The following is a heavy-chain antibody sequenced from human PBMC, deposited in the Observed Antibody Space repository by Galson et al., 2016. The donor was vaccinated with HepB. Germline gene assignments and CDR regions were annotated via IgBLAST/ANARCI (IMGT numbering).Heavy chain of an antibody. D-gene: IGHD3-3*01. Sequence: SETLSLTCTVSGGSINRSPSYWAWIRQTPGKGLEWIGTIYYSGSTYYNPSLKSRVTISVDTPKYQFSLKVNAVTAADTAVYYCARRGFLERLLFFDYRGPGALVTVSS. CDR3: ARRGFLERLLFFDY. CDR1: GGSINRSPSY. J-gene: IGHJ4*02. CDR2: IYYSGST. V-gene: IGHV4-39*01.